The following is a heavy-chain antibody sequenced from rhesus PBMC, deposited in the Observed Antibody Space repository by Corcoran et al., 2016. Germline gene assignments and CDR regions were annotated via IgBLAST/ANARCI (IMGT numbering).Heavy chain of an antibody. Sequence: QVQLQESGPAVVKPSETLSLTCSVSGGSISRDYDWSWIRQSPGTGLEGIGYIHGSSGSTTYNPSLKSRVTISKDTSKTQFSLKLSSMTTADTAVYYCARKSRITGTKRDYFDYWGQGVLVTVSS. V-gene: IGHV4S7*01. CDR1: GGSISRDYD. CDR2: IHGSSGST. CDR3: ARKSRITGTKRDYFDY. J-gene: IGHJ4*01. D-gene: IGHD1-26*01.